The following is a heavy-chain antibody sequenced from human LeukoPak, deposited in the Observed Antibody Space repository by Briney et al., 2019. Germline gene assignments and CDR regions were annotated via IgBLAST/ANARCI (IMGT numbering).Heavy chain of an antibody. Sequence: APVKVSCTASGYTFTSNDIIWVRQATGQGLEYVGWMAPNTGATGSAQNFQGRVTMTRDTSISTAYLELSSLTSDDTAIYYCTRNGGGLGYWGQGTLVTVSS. CDR3: TRNGGGLGY. CDR2: MAPNTGAT. V-gene: IGHV1-8*01. J-gene: IGHJ4*02. CDR1: GYTFTSND. D-gene: IGHD4-23*01.